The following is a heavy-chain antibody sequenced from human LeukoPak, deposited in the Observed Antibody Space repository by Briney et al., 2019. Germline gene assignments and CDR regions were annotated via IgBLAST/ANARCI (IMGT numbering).Heavy chain of an antibody. D-gene: IGHD3-22*01. CDR1: GFTFSSYA. Sequence: PGGSLRLSCAASGFTFSSYAMHWVRQAPGKGLEWVAVISYDGSNKYYADSVKGRFTISRDNSKNTLYVQMNSLREEDTAVYNCAKGGYTYDSSGHNYFDYWGQGTLVTVSS. CDR3: AKGGYTYDSSGHNYFDY. J-gene: IGHJ4*02. V-gene: IGHV3-30*04. CDR2: ISYDGSNK.